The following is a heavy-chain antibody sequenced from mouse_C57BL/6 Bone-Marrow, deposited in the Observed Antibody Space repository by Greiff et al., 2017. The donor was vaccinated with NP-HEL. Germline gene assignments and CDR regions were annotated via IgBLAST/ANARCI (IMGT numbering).Heavy chain of an antibody. D-gene: IGHD2-2*01. CDR3: ARGSDYGYPAWFAY. Sequence: VKLVESGAELARPGASVKLSCKASGYTFTSYGISWVKQRTGQGLEWIGEIYPRSGNTYYNEKFKGKATLTADKSSSTAYMELRSLTSEVSAVYFCARGSDYGYPAWFAYWGQGTLVTVSA. CDR1: GYTFTSYG. J-gene: IGHJ3*01. V-gene: IGHV1-81*01. CDR2: IYPRSGNT.